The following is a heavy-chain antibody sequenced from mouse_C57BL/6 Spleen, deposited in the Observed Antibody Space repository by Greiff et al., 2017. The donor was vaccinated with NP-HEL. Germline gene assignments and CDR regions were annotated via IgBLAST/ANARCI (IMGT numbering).Heavy chain of an antibody. CDR2: ISSGSSTI. CDR3: ARGVLLHYYAMDY. CDR1: GFTFSDYG. Sequence: EVKVVESGGGLVKPGGSLKLSCAASGFTFSDYGMHWVRQAPEKGLEWVAYISSGSSTIYYADTVKGRFTISRDNAKNTLFLQMTSLRSEDTAMYYCARGVLLHYYAMDYWGQGTSVTVSS. J-gene: IGHJ4*01. V-gene: IGHV5-17*01. D-gene: IGHD2-3*01.